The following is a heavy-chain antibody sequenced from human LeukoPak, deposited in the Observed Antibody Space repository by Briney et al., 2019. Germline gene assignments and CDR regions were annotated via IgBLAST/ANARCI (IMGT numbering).Heavy chain of an antibody. CDR1: GFTFSSYA. CDR3: ARGAVGATNGY. Sequence: GGSLRLSCAASGFTFSSYAMHWVRQAPGKGLEWVAVISYDGSNKYYADSVKGRFTISRDNSKNALYLQMNSLRAEDTAVYYCARGAVGATNGYWGQGTLVTVSS. V-gene: IGHV3-30-3*01. J-gene: IGHJ4*02. D-gene: IGHD1-26*01. CDR2: ISYDGSNK.